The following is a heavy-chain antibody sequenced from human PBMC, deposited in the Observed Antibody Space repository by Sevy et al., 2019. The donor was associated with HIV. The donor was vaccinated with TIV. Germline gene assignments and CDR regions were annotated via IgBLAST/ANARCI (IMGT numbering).Heavy chain of an antibody. J-gene: IGHJ5*02. CDR3: ARDLRSNYNNYFDP. CDR1: GFPFSTYA. CDR2: ISYDGSNK. Sequence: GGSLRLSCAASGFPFSTYALHWVRQAPGKGLEWVAVISYDGSNKYYADSVKGRFTISRDSSKNTLYLQMNSLTTEDTAVYYCARDLRSNYNNYFDPWGQGTLVTVS. D-gene: IGHD4-4*01. V-gene: IGHV3-30-3*01.